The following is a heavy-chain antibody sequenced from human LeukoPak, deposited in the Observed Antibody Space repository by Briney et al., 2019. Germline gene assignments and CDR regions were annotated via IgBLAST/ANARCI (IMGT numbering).Heavy chain of an antibody. D-gene: IGHD4-17*01. V-gene: IGHV3-74*01. Sequence: PGGSLRLSCAASGFTFSSYRMHWVRQAPGKGLVWVSRIDSGVSSTIYADSVKGRFTISRDNAKNTLYLQMNSLRAEDTAVYYCTRGRYYFDYWGQGTLVTVSS. CDR2: IDSGVSST. J-gene: IGHJ4*02. CDR3: TRGRYYFDY. CDR1: GFTFSSYR.